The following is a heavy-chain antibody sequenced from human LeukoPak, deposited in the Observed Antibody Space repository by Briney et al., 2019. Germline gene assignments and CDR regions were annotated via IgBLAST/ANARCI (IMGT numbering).Heavy chain of an antibody. D-gene: IGHD3-3*01. V-gene: IGHV3-9*01. Sequence: PGGSLRLSCAASGFTFDDYAMHWVRQAPGKGLEWVSGISWNSGSIGYADSVKGRFTISRDNAKNSLYLQMNSLRAEDTALYYCAKDSSPPRYDFWEEGWFDPWGQGTLVTVSS. J-gene: IGHJ5*02. CDR1: GFTFDDYA. CDR3: AKDSSPPRYDFWEEGWFDP. CDR2: ISWNSGSI.